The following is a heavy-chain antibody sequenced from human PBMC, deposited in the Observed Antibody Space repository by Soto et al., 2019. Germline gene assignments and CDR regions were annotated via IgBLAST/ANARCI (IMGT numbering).Heavy chain of an antibody. CDR1: GFSFGSYS. Sequence: PGGSLRLSCAASGFSFGSYSMTWVRQAPGKGLEWVSVIGGDAVTTYYADSVKGRFTVSRDNSKNTVHLQMNSLRAEDTAVYYCAKALYSSTYSRGMDVWGQGTTVTVSS. D-gene: IGHD6-19*01. CDR2: IGGDAVTT. CDR3: AKALYSSTYSRGMDV. V-gene: IGHV3-23*01. J-gene: IGHJ6*02.